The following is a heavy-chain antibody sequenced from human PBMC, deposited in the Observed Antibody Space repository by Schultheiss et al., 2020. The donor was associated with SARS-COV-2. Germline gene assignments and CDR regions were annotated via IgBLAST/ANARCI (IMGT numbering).Heavy chain of an antibody. J-gene: IGHJ6*02. CDR1: GFTFSSYA. Sequence: GGSLRLSCAASGFTFSSYAMHWVRQAPGKGLEYVSAISSNGGSTYYANSVKGRFTISRDNSKNTLYLQMGSLRAEDMAVYYCASSTVGIAVAGYYYYGMDVWGQGTTVTVSS. V-gene: IGHV3-64*01. CDR3: ASSTVGIAVAGYYYYGMDV. CDR2: ISSNGGST. D-gene: IGHD6-19*01.